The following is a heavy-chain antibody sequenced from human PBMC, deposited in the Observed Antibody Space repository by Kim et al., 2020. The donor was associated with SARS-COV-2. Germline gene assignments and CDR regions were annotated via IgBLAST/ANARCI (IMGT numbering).Heavy chain of an antibody. Sequence: GGSLRLSCAASGFTFSDYGMHWVRQAPGKGLEWVALISYDGSHIYYADSVKGRFTTSRDDSKNTLYLQMDSLRTEDTAVYYCAKDRSSSWSFDYWGQGTLVTVSS. CDR1: GFTFSDYG. CDR3: AKDRSSSWSFDY. CDR2: ISYDGSHI. V-gene: IGHV3-30*18. D-gene: IGHD6-13*01. J-gene: IGHJ4*02.